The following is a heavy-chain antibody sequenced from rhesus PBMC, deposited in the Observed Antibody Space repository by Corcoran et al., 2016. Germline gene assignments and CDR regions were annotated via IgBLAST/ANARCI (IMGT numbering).Heavy chain of an antibody. J-gene: IGHJ4*01. CDR3: ARDTIAGTTWLDY. D-gene: IGHD1-20*01. CDR1: GASISSYW. Sequence: QVQLQESGPGLVKPSETLSLTCAVSGASISSYWWNWIRQPPGKGLEWSGEINGNSGHTNYNPSLKSGVTISKDAYKTQFSLKLSSVTAADTAVYYCARDTIAGTTWLDYWGQGVLVTVSS. V-gene: IGHV4-80*01. CDR2: INGNSGHT.